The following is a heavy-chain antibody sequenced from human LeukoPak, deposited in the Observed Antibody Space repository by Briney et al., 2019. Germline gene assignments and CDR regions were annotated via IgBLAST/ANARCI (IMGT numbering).Heavy chain of an antibody. D-gene: IGHD3-10*01. V-gene: IGHV3-48*02. CDR2: ISSSSDNI. CDR1: GFPFSSYS. Sequence: GGSPRLSCVASGFPFSSYSMNWVRQAPGKGLECVSYISSSSDNIYYVDSVKGRFTISRDNARNSLYLQMDSLRYDDTAVYYCASDRDHAFDYWGQGSLVTVSS. CDR3: ASDRDHAFDY. J-gene: IGHJ4*02.